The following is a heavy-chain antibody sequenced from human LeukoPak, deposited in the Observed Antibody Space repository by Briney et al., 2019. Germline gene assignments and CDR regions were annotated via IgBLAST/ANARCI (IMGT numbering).Heavy chain of an antibody. Sequence: SETLSLTCTVSGGSISSSSYYWGWIRQPPGKGLEWIGYIYYSGSTNYNPSLKSRVTISVDTSKNQFSLKLSSVTAADTAVYYCARDRNYYDSSGFDYWGQGTLVTVSS. CDR2: IYYSGST. V-gene: IGHV4-61*01. J-gene: IGHJ4*02. CDR1: GGSISSSSYY. D-gene: IGHD3-22*01. CDR3: ARDRNYYDSSGFDY.